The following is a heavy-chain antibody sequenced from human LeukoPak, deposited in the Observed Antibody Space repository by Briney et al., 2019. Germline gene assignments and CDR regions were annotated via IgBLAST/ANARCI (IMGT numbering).Heavy chain of an antibody. CDR1: GFTFSSYA. V-gene: IGHV3-64*01. CDR3: AREGYSYGDY. Sequence: GGSLRLSCAASGFTFSSYAMHWVRQAPGKGLEYVSAISSNGGSTYYANSVKGRLTISRDNSKNTLYLQMGSLRAEDMAVYYCAREGYSYGDYWGQGTLVTVSS. D-gene: IGHD5-18*01. CDR2: ISSNGGST. J-gene: IGHJ4*02.